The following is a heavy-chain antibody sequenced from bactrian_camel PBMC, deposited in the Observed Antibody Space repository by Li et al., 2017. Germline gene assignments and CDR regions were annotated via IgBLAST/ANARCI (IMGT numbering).Heavy chain of an antibody. D-gene: IGHD6*01. CDR3: ANDAGSWSS. Sequence: VQLVESGGGSVQAGGSLRLSCVASGSTYRSYCMGWFRQAPGKEREGVATIASDGTSTYADSVKGRFTITKDSAKQTLYLQLDSLKTEDTAMYFCANDAGSWSSWGQGTQVTVS. CDR1: GSTYRSYC. CDR2: IASDGTS. V-gene: IGHV3S1*01. J-gene: IGHJ4*01.